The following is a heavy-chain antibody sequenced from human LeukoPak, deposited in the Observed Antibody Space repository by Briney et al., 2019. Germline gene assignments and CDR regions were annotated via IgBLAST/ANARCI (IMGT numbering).Heavy chain of an antibody. CDR2: IYYSGST. D-gene: IGHD3-22*01. CDR3: ARGSSGYYQPRHFDY. J-gene: IGHJ4*02. V-gene: IGHV4-31*03. Sequence: SETLSLTCTVCGGSISSGGYYWSWIRQHPGEGLEWIGYIYYSGSTYYNPSLKSRVTISVDTSKNQFSLKLSSVTAADTAVYYCARGSSGYYQPRHFDYWGQGTLVTVSS. CDR1: GGSISSGGYY.